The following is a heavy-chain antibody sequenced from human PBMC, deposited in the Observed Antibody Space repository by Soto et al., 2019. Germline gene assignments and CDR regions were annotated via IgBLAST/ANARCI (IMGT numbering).Heavy chain of an antibody. J-gene: IGHJ6*02. V-gene: IGHV3-33*01. Sequence: GGSLRLSCAASGFTFSRYGMHWVRQAPGKGLEWVAVIWYDGSNKYYADSVKGRFTIFRDNSKNTLYLQMNSLRAEDTAVYYCARDRGYDSHYYYGMDVWGQGTTVTVSS. CDR2: IWYDGSNK. D-gene: IGHD5-12*01. CDR1: GFTFSRYG. CDR3: ARDRGYDSHYYYGMDV.